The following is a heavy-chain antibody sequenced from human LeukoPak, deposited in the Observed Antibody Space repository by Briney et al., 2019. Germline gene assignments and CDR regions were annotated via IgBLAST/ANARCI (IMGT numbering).Heavy chain of an antibody. D-gene: IGHD3-10*01. CDR3: ARDYFGSGTYYPYQYYGMDV. CDR1: GLNFRAYG. J-gene: IGHJ6*02. Sequence: GASLRLSCAASGLNFRAYGMSWVRQAPGKGLEWVSTISGSGDSTYHADSVKGRFTISRDNPKNTLSLQMNSLRAEDTAVYFCARDYFGSGTYYPYQYYGMDVWGQGTTVTVSS. CDR2: ISGSGDST. V-gene: IGHV3-23*01.